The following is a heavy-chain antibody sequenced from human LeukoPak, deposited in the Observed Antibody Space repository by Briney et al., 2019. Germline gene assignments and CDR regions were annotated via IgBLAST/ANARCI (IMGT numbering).Heavy chain of an antibody. Sequence: GESLKISCKGSGYSFTSYWIGWVRQMPGKGLEWMGIIYPGDSATRYSPSFQGQVTISADKSISTAYLQWSSLKASDTAMYYCARQVSSGWYSENYFDYWGQGTLVTVSS. V-gene: IGHV5-51*01. D-gene: IGHD6-19*01. CDR3: ARQVSSGWYSENYFDY. CDR1: GYSFTSYW. CDR2: IYPGDSAT. J-gene: IGHJ4*02.